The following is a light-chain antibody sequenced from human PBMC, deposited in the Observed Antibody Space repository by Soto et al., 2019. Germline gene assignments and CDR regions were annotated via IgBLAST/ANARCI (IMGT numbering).Light chain of an antibody. CDR2: DAS. Sequence: DIQMTQSPSSLSASVGDRVTITCQASQNINNYLNWYQQKPGRAPKLLIYDASNLEAGVPSRFRGSGSGTDFILTISSLQPEDFATYYCPQDYTHPFTFGPGTKVDIK. V-gene: IGKV1-33*01. CDR1: QNINNY. J-gene: IGKJ3*01. CDR3: PQDYTHPFT.